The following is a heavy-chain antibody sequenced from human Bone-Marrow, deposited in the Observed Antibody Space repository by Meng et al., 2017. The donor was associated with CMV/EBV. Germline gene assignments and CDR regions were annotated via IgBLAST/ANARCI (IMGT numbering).Heavy chain of an antibody. V-gene: IGHV4-30-4*08. Sequence: SETLSLTCTVSGGSISSGDYYWSWIRQPPGKGLEWIGYIYYSGSTYYNPSLKSRVTISVDTSKNQFSLKLSSVTAADTAVYYCARMDFWSGYYGDYWGQGTRVTGSS. D-gene: IGHD3-3*01. CDR2: IYYSGST. CDR3: ARMDFWSGYYGDY. J-gene: IGHJ4*02. CDR1: GGSISSGDYY.